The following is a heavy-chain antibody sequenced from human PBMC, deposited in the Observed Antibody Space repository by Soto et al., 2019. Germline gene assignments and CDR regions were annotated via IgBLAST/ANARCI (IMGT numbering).Heavy chain of an antibody. CDR2: INPSGGST. CDR3: ARDVESSGYYQVYWYFDL. V-gene: IGHV1-46*01. D-gene: IGHD3-22*01. Sequence: QVQLVQSGAEVKKPGASVKVSCKASGYTFTSYYMHWVRQAPGQGLEWMGIINPSGGSTSYAQKFQGRVTMTRDTSTSTVFMDLSILRSEDMAVYYCARDVESSGYYQVYWYFDLWDRGTLVTVSS. CDR1: GYTFTSYY. J-gene: IGHJ2*01.